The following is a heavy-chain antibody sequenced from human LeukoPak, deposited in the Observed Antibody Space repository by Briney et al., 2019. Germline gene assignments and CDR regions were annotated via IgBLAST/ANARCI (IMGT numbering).Heavy chain of an antibody. V-gene: IGHV3-23*01. J-gene: IGHJ4*02. CDR3: AKPFSDYGFDS. Sequence: GSLRLSCAASGFTFDNFAMTWVRQAPGKGLEWVSFISARGDNTHYADSVKGRFTISRDNYMNTVYLQMTSLRVEDTAIYYCAKPFSDYGFDSWGQGSLVTVSS. D-gene: IGHD4/OR15-4a*01. CDR2: ISARGDNT. CDR1: GFTFDNFA.